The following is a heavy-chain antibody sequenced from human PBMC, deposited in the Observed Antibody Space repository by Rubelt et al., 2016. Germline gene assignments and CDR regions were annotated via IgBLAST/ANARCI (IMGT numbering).Heavy chain of an antibody. CDR3: ARHVVATIHGMGYFDY. CDR1: GGSISSYY. J-gene: IGHJ4*02. D-gene: IGHD5-24*01. V-gene: IGHV4-59*08. CDR2: IYYSGST. Sequence: QVQLQQWGAGLLKPSETLSLTCAVYGGSISSYYWSWIRQPPGKGLEWIGYIYYSGSTNYNPSLKSRVTISVDTSKNQFSLKRSSVTAADTAVYYCARHVVATIHGMGYFDYWGQGTLVTVSS.